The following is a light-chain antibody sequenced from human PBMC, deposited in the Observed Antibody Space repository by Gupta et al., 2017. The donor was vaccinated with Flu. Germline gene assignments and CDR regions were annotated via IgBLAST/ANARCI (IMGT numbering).Light chain of an antibody. J-gene: IGKJ1*01. V-gene: IGKV4-1*01. CDR2: CAS. CDR1: QSILYTYNNKNN. Sequence: SLGERATINCKSSQSILYTYNNKNNLLWYQQKPGKPPKLLIFCASTRASGVPARFSGSESGTDFTLTISSLQAEDLAVYYCHQYYSYPYTFGQGTRVDIK. CDR3: HQYYSYPYT.